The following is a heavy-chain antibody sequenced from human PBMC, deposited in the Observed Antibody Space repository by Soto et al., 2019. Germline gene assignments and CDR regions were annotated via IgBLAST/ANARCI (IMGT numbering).Heavy chain of an antibody. Sequence: QVQLVESGGGVVQPGRSLRLSCAASGFTFSSYGMHWVRQAPGMGLEWVAVTWYDGSNKYYADSVKGRFTISRDNSKNTLYLLMNSPRAEDTAVYYCARVRQYGSGYGMDVWGQGTMVTVSS. J-gene: IGHJ6*02. CDR2: TWYDGSNK. CDR1: GFTFSSYG. CDR3: ARVRQYGSGYGMDV. D-gene: IGHD3-10*01. V-gene: IGHV3-33*01.